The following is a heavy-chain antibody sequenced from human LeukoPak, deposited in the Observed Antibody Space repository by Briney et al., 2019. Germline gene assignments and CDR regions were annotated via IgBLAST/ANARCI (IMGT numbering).Heavy chain of an antibody. CDR2: IWYDGSNK. CDR3: ARDRVGATDYFDY. CDR1: GLTFRNYG. J-gene: IGHJ4*02. D-gene: IGHD1-26*01. Sequence: GGSLRLSCAASGLTFRNYGMHWVRQAPGKGLEWVAVIWYDGSNKYYADSVKGRFTISRDNSKDTLYLQMNSLRAEDTAVYYCARDRVGATDYFDYWGQGTLVTVSS. V-gene: IGHV3-33*01.